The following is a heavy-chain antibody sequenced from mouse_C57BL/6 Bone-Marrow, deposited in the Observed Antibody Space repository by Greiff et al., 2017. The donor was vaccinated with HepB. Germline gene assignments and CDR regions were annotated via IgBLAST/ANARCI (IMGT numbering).Heavy chain of an antibody. J-gene: IGHJ2*01. CDR2: ISGGGGNT. CDR1: GFTFSSYT. V-gene: IGHV5-9*01. CDR3: ARDSRPDY. Sequence: EVQVVESGGGLVKPGGSLKLSCAASGFTFSSYTMSWVRQTPEKRLEWVATISGGGGNTYYPDSVKGRFTISRDNAKNTLYLQMSSLRSEDTALYYCARDSRPDYWGQGTTLTVSS.